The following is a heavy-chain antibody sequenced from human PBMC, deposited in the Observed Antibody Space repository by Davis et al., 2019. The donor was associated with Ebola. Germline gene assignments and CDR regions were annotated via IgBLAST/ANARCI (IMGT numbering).Heavy chain of an antibody. D-gene: IGHD4-11*01. J-gene: IGHJ4*02. V-gene: IGHV3-30-3*01. Sequence: GESLKISCAASGFTFSSYAMHWVRQAPGKGLEWVAVISYDGSNKYYADSVKGRFTISRDNSKNTLYLQMNSLRAEDTAVYYCAKGWGRVTIPHPFDYWGQGTLVTVSS. CDR1: GFTFSSYA. CDR3: AKGWGRVTIPHPFDY. CDR2: ISYDGSNK.